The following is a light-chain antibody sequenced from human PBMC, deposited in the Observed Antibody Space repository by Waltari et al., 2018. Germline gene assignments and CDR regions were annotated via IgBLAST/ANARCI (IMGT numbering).Light chain of an antibody. Sequence: QTVVTQEPSFSVSPGGTVTLTCGLSSGSVSYHYYPIWFQQTPGQAPRTLIYSTNTRSSGVSDRFSGSILGNRAALTITGAQANDESDYYCVLYVGGGSWVFGGGTKLTVL. CDR1: SGSVSYHYY. CDR3: VLYVGGGSWV. V-gene: IGLV8-61*01. CDR2: STN. J-gene: IGLJ3*02.